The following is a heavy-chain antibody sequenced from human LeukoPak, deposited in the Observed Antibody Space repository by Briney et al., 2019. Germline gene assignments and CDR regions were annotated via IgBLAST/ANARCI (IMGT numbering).Heavy chain of an antibody. CDR1: GFTFSSYG. D-gene: IGHD6-19*01. CDR2: ISFDGSNK. J-gene: IGHJ4*02. V-gene: IGHV3-30*18. Sequence: GGSLRLSCEASGFTFSSYGMHWVRQAPGKGLEWVALISFDGSNKYSADSVKGRFTISRDNSKNTLYLQMNSLRAEDTAVYYCAKSPYSSGWVPSYFDYWGQGTLVTVSS. CDR3: AKSPYSSGWVPSYFDY.